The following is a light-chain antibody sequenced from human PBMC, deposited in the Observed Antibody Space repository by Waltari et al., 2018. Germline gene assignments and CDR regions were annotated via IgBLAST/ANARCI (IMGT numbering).Light chain of an antibody. V-gene: IGLV3-19*01. CDR1: SLSSYD. CDR2: GQN. J-gene: IGLJ1*01. CDR3: SSRDSGAHRHV. Sequence: SSELTQDPAVSVALGQTVRITCQGESLSSYDATWYQQKAGQAPILVIYGQNNRPSGIPDRFSGSYSGRTASLTITGAQAEDEADYYCSSRDSGAHRHVFGTGTKVTVL.